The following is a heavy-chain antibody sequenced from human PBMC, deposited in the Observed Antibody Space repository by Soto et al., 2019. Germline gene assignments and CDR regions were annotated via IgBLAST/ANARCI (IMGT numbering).Heavy chain of an antibody. V-gene: IGHV3-30*18. CDR2: ISYDGSNK. D-gene: IGHD3-10*01. Sequence: QVQLVESGGGVVQPGRSLRLSCAASGFTFSSYGMHWVRQAPGKGLEWVAVISYDGSNKYYADYVKGRFTIDRDNSKNTLYRQINSLRAEETAIYYCAKAGSGEFLSHHCYYYMDVWGKGTTVTVSS. CDR1: GFTFSSYG. J-gene: IGHJ6*03. CDR3: AKAGSGEFLSHHCYYYMDV.